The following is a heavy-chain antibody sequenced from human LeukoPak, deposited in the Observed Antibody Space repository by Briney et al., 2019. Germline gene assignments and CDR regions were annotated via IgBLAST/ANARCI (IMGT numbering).Heavy chain of an antibody. D-gene: IGHD3-3*01. Sequence: GGSLRLSCAASGFTFSSYGMHWVRQAPGKGLEWVAVISDDGGNKCYADSVKGRFTIYRDNSKNTLYLQMNSLRAEATAVYSCAKEPPPTYSDFWSGSQSGMDVWGQGTTVTVSS. V-gene: IGHV3-30*18. CDR3: AKEPPPTYSDFWSGSQSGMDV. J-gene: IGHJ6*02. CDR2: ISDDGGNK. CDR1: GFTFSSYG.